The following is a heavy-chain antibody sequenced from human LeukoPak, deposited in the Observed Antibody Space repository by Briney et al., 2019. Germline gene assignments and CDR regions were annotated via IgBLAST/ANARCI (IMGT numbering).Heavy chain of an antibody. J-gene: IGHJ6*02. CDR3: ARGSSEKYCSGGSCYLYYYGMDV. D-gene: IGHD2-15*01. CDR1: GYTFISYD. CDR2: MNPNSGNT. Sequence: GASVKVSCKASGYTFISYDINWVRQATGQGLEWMGWMNPNSGNTGYAQKFQGRVTMTRNTSISTAYMELSSLRSEDTAVYYCARGSSEKYCSGGSCYLYYYGMDVWGQGTTVTVSS. V-gene: IGHV1-8*01.